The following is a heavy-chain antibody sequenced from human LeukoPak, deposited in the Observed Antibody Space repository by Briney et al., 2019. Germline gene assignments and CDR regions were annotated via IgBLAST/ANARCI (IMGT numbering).Heavy chain of an antibody. V-gene: IGHV3-30*02. CDR3: AKDLYPDYFNYGMDV. Sequence: GGSLRLSCAASGFTFSSYGMLWVRQAPGKGLEWVAFIRYDGSNKYYADSVKGRFTISRDNSKNTLYLQMNSLRAEDTAVYYCAKDLYPDYFNYGMDVWGQGTTVTVSS. CDR2: IRYDGSNK. J-gene: IGHJ6*02. CDR1: GFTFSSYG. D-gene: IGHD2/OR15-2a*01.